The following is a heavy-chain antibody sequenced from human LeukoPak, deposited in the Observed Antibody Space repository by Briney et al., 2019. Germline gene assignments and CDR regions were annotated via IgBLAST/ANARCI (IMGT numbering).Heavy chain of an antibody. CDR2: IYYSGST. J-gene: IGHJ3*01. CDR1: GGSISNYY. Sequence: SETLSLTCTVSGGSISNYYWSWIRQPPGKGLEWIGYIYYSGSTYYNPSLKSRVTISVDTSKNQFSLKLSSVTAADTAVYYCARAYTDTFDFWGQGTMVTVSS. V-gene: IGHV4-59*08. CDR3: ARAYTDTFDF. D-gene: IGHD4-11*01.